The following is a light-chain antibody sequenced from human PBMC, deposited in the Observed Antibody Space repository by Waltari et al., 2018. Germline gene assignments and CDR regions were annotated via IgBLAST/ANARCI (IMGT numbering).Light chain of an antibody. CDR1: QSVSSNH. V-gene: IGKV4-1*01. CDR2: WAS. J-gene: IGKJ4*01. Sequence: EIVLTQSPGTLSLSPGERATLSCRASQSVSSNHLAWYQQKPGQPPKLLIYWASTRKSGVPDRFSGSGSETDFTLTVSSLQAEDVAVYYCQQYYNTPLTFGGGTKVEIK. CDR3: QQYYNTPLT.